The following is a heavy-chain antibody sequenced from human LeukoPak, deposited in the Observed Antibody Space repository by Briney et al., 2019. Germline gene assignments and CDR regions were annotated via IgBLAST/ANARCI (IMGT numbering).Heavy chain of an antibody. D-gene: IGHD6-13*01. CDR1: GFTFDDYA. J-gene: IGHJ4*02. Sequence: GGSLRLSCAASGFTFDDYAMHWVRQAPGKGLEWVSLISWDGGSTYYADSVKGRFTISRDNSKNSLYLQMNSLRAEDTALYYCAKDMRSGSSSWEIDCWGQGTLVTVSS. CDR2: ISWDGGST. V-gene: IGHV3-43D*04. CDR3: AKDMRSGSSSWEIDC.